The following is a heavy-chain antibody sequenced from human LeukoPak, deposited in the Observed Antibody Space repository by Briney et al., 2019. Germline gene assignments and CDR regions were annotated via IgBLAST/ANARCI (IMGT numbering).Heavy chain of an antibody. D-gene: IGHD5-18*01. J-gene: IGHJ4*02. CDR3: ARGVRGYSYVFDY. Sequence: KPSETLSLTCAVYGVSFSGYYWSWIRQPPGKGLEWIGEINHSGSTNYNPSLKSRVAISVDTSKNQFSLKLSSVTAADTAVYYCARGVRGYSYVFDYWGQGTLVTVSS. CDR2: INHSGST. CDR1: GVSFSGYY. V-gene: IGHV4-34*01.